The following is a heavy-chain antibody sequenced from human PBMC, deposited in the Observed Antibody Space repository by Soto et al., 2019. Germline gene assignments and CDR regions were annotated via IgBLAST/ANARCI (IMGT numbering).Heavy chain of an antibody. CDR2: ISSSSSYI. J-gene: IGHJ4*02. V-gene: IGHV3-21*01. CDR1: GVTFSSNS. CDR3: ARMGWLQDNYYFDY. Sequence: PGGALRVSSTASGVTFSSNSMNWVRQAPGKGLEWVSSISSSSSYIYYADSVKGRFTISRDNAKNSLYLQMNSLRAEDTAVYYCARMGWLQDNYYFDYWGQGTLVTVSS. D-gene: IGHD5-12*01.